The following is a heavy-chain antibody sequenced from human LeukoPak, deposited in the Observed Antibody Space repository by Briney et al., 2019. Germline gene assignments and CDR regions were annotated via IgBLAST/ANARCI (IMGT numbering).Heavy chain of an antibody. V-gene: IGHV3-30*14. CDR2: ISNDGSNK. CDR1: TFTFSSYA. CDR3: ATESAYCGGDCYGY. Sequence: GGSLRLSCAASTFTFSSYAMHWVRQGPGKGLGWVTVISNDGSNKYYADSVKGRFTISRDNSKNTLHLQMNNLRVEDTAVYYCATESAYCGGDCYGYWGQGTLVTVSS. D-gene: IGHD2-21*01. J-gene: IGHJ4*02.